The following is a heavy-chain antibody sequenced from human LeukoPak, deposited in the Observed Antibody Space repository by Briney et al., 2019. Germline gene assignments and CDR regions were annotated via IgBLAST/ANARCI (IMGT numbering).Heavy chain of an antibody. CDR3: ASAGKTHSSGKHDY. CDR1: GFTFSSYS. Sequence: GGSLRLSCAASGFTFSSYSMNWVRQAPGKGLEWVSSISSSSSYIYYADSVKGRFTISRDNAKNSLYLQMNSLRAEDTAVYYCASAGKTHSSGKHDYWGQGTLVTVSS. CDR2: ISSSSSYI. D-gene: IGHD6-19*01. J-gene: IGHJ4*02. V-gene: IGHV3-21*01.